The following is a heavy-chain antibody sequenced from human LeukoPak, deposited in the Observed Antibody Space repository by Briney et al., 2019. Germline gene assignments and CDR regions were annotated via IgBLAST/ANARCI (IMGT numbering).Heavy chain of an antibody. CDR2: ISGSGGST. V-gene: IGHV3-23*01. CDR1: GFTFSSYS. D-gene: IGHD4-17*01. Sequence: GGSLRLSCAASGFTFSSYSMNWVRQAPGKGLEWVSAISGSGGSTYYADSVKGRFTISRDNSKNTLYLQMNSLRAEYTAVYYCAKGTGLLRLDYWGQGTLVTVTS. CDR3: AKGTGLLRLDY. J-gene: IGHJ4*02.